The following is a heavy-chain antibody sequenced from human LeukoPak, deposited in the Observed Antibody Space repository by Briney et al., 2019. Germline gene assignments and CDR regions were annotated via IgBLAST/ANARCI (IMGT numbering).Heavy chain of an antibody. CDR2: IHDSGDT. CDR3: ARISNDYRGNSFDY. V-gene: IGHV4-59*01. CDR1: GGSISGYY. Sequence: SETLSLTCTFSGGSISGYYWSWIRQPPGKGLEWIGFIHDSGDTYYNASLKSRVTISVDTSKNQLSLNLRSVAAADTAVYYCARISNDYRGNSFDYRGQGTLVTVSP. D-gene: IGHD4-23*01. J-gene: IGHJ4*02.